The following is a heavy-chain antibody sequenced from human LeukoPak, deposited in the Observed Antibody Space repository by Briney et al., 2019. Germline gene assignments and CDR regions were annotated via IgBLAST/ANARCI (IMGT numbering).Heavy chain of an antibody. V-gene: IGHV3-23*01. CDR2: ISGSGGST. D-gene: IGHD3-22*01. J-gene: IGHJ6*02. Sequence: GGSLRLSCAASGFTFSSYAMSWVRQAPGKGLEWVSAISGSGGSTYYADSVKGRFTISRDNSKNTLYLQMNSLRAEDTVVYYCAKAAWDSSGYYYYYYYGMDVWGQGTTVTVSS. CDR1: GFTFSSYA. CDR3: AKAAWDSSGYYYYYYYGMDV.